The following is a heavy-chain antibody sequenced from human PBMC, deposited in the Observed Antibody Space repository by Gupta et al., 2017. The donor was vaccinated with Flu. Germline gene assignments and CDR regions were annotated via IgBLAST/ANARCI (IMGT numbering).Heavy chain of an antibody. D-gene: IGHD3-3*01. CDR3: ARDGNGDYDFWSGYKEQNAFDV. V-gene: IGHV4-31*03. Sequence: QVQLQESGPGLVKPSQTLSLTCTVSGGSISSGGYFWSWIRQHPQRGLEWIGDIYYSGGTSYNPSLKSRATISIDTSMNEFSLKLTSVTAADTAVYYCARDGNGDYDFWSGYKEQNAFDVWGQGTMVTVSS. J-gene: IGHJ3*01. CDR2: IYYSGGT. CDR1: GGSISSGGYF.